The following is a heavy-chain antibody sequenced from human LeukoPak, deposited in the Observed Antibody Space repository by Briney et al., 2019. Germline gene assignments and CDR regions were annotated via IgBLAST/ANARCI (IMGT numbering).Heavy chain of an antibody. CDR3: ARGIAVAGSFDY. V-gene: IGHV4-34*01. CDR1: GGSFSGYY. J-gene: IGHJ4*02. D-gene: IGHD6-19*01. CDR2: INHSGST. Sequence: SETLSLTCAVYGGSFSGYYWSWIRQPPGKGLEWIGEINHSGSTYYNPSLKSRVTISVDTSKNQFSLKLSSATAADTAVYYCARGIAVAGSFDYWGQGTLVTVSS.